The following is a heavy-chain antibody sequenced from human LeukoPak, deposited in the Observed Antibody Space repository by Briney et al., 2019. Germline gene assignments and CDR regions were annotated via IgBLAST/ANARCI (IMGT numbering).Heavy chain of an antibody. CDR3: ARAGLDFWSGYLIDY. CDR1: GGSISSSSYY. D-gene: IGHD3-3*01. J-gene: IGHJ4*02. CDR2: IYYSGST. Sequence: PSETLSLTCTVSGGSISSSSYYWGWIRQPPGKGLEWIGSIYYSGSTYYNPSLKSRVTISVDTSKNQFSLKLSSVTAADTAVYYCARAGLDFWSGYLIDYWGQGAPVTVSS. V-gene: IGHV4-39*07.